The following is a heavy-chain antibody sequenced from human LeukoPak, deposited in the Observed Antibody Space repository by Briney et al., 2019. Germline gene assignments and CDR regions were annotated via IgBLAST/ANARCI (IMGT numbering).Heavy chain of an antibody. V-gene: IGHV3-43*01. D-gene: IGHD1-1*01. CDR3: AKLWTGTTSY. CDR2: ISWNGVST. Sequence: GGSLRLSCAASGFTFDDYTMHWVRQAPGKGLEWVSLISWNGVSTYYADSVKGRFTISRDNSKNSLYLQMNSLRTEDTAVYYCAKLWTGTTSYWGQGTLVTVSS. J-gene: IGHJ4*02. CDR1: GFTFDDYT.